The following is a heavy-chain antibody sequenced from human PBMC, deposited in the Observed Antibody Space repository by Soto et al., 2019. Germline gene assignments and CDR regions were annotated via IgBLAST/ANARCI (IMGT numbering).Heavy chain of an antibody. CDR1: GGSISSYY. V-gene: IGHV3-66*01. Sequence: ETLSLTCTVSGGSISSYYMSWVRQAPGKGLEWVSVIYSGGSTYYADSVKGRFTISRDNSKNTLYLQMNSLRAEATAVYYCARDIPPLEWGQGTLVTVSS. J-gene: IGHJ4*02. CDR3: ARDIPPLE. CDR2: IYSGGST.